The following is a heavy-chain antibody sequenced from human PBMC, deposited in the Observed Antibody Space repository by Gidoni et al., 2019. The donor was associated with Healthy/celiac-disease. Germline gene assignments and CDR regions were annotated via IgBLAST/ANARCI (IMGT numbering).Heavy chain of an antibody. CDR1: GYTLTELS. J-gene: IGHJ3*02. V-gene: IGHV1-24*01. CDR2: FDPEDGET. D-gene: IGHD6-19*01. Sequence: QVQLVQSGDEVKKPGASVKVSCKVSGYTLTELSMHWVRQAPGKGLEWMGGFDPEDGETIYAQKFQGRVTMTEDTSTDTAYMELSSLRSEDTAVYYCATLDFQLAVAGKPGSFDIWGQGTMVTVSS. CDR3: ATLDFQLAVAGKPGSFDI.